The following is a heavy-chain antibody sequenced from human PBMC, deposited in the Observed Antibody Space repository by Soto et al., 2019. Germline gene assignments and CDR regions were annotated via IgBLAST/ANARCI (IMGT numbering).Heavy chain of an antibody. D-gene: IGHD1-1*01. CDR1: GFTFSDYS. Sequence: EVHLVESGGGLVKSGGSLRVSCTASGFTFSDYSMHWVRQAPGKGLEWVSSISPTSGAIYYADSVKGRFTISRDNAKNSLFLQMNSLRAKDTAVYSCARGSAHIQVQTFDYWGQGTLVTVSS. J-gene: IGHJ4*02. CDR3: ARGSAHIQVQTFDY. V-gene: IGHV3-21*01. CDR2: ISPTSGAI.